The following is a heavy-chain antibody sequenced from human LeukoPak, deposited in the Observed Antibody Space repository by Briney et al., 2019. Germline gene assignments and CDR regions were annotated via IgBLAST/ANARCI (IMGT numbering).Heavy chain of an antibody. D-gene: IGHD2-2*02. CDR3: ARLAHYCSSTRCYTGDDAFDI. CDR1: GFTVNNNF. J-gene: IGHJ3*02. CDR2: IYSDGST. V-gene: IGHV3-53*05. Sequence: GGALRLSCAASGFTVNNNFMSWVRQAPGKGLEWVSVIYSDGSTYYADSVKGRFTISRDNSKNTLYLQMNSLRAEDTAVYYCARLAHYCSSTRCYTGDDAFDIWGQGTMVTVSS.